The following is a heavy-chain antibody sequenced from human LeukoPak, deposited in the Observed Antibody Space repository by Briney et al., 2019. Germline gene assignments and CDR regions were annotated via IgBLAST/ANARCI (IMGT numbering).Heavy chain of an antibody. CDR2: IYHSGST. Sequence: SETLSLTCAVSGGSISSGGYSWSWIRQPPGKGLEWIGYIYHSGSTYYNPSLKSRVTISVDRSKNQFSLKLSSVTAADTAVYYCARDWSSSGWYDYWGQGTLVTVSS. V-gene: IGHV4-30-2*01. CDR3: ARDWSSSGWYDY. CDR1: GGSISSGGYS. D-gene: IGHD6-19*01. J-gene: IGHJ4*02.